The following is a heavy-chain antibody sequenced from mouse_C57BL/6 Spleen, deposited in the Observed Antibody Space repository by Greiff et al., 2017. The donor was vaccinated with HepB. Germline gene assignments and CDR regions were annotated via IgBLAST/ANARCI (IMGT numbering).Heavy chain of an antibody. CDR1: GFTFSDYG. CDR2: ISSGSSTI. Sequence: EVKVVESGGGLVKPGGSLKLSCAASGFTFSDYGMHWVRQAPEKGLEWVAYISSGSSTIYYADTVKGRFTISRDNAKNTLFLQMTSLRSEDTAMYYCARKHSSGYAYAMDYWGQGTSVTVSS. D-gene: IGHD3-2*02. J-gene: IGHJ4*01. CDR3: ARKHSSGYAYAMDY. V-gene: IGHV5-17*01.